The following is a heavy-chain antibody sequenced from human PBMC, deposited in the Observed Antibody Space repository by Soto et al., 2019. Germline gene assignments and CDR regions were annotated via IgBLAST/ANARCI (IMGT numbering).Heavy chain of an antibody. CDR1: GASFTSNY. CDR2: INHNGLT. CDR3: ARRGLNDPFAP. J-gene: IGHJ5*02. Sequence: PSETLSLTCGVYGASFTSNYWSWVRQPPAKGLEWIGEINHNGLTNYNPSLKSRVTISVDTSKNQFSLKLSSVTAADTAVYYCARRGLNDPFAPWGQGTLVTVSS. V-gene: IGHV4-34*01. D-gene: IGHD1-1*01.